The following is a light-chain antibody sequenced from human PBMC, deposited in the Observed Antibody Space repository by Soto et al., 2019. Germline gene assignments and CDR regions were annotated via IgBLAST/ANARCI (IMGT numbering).Light chain of an antibody. CDR2: GAS. J-gene: IGKJ2*01. V-gene: IGKV3-15*01. CDR1: QTVSRS. CDR3: QQYIDWPPYT. Sequence: EVLLTQSPATLYVSPGERATLSCRASQTVSRSLAWYQQRPGQAPRLLIYGASTRAAGVPGRFSGSGSGTDFTLTIPSLQSEDFAVYYCQQYIDWPPYTFGQGTKLQIK.